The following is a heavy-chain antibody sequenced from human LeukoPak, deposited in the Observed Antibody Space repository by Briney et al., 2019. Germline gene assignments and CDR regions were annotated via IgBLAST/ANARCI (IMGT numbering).Heavy chain of an antibody. CDR2: LYSGGSA. CDR1: GFTFSSYS. V-gene: IGHV3-66*01. Sequence: PGGSLRLSCAASGFTFSSYSMNWVRQAPGKGLEWVSVLYSGGSAHYADSVMGRFTISRDNSKNTLYLHMNSLRAEDTAMFYCARSKLERGAFDIWGLGTMVTVSS. D-gene: IGHD1-1*01. J-gene: IGHJ3*02. CDR3: ARSKLERGAFDI.